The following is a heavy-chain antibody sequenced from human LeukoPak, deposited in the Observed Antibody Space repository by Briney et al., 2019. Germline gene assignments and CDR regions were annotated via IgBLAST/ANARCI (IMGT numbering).Heavy chain of an antibody. CDR2: ISGSGGST. CDR1: GFTFSSYA. CDR3: AKDLVGTTVTSGYYYYMDV. J-gene: IGHJ6*03. D-gene: IGHD4-17*01. Sequence: PGGSLRLSCAASGFTFSSYAMSWVRQAPGKGLEWVSGISGSGGSTYYADSVKGRFTISRDNSKNTLYLQMNSPRAEDTAVYYCAKDLVGTTVTSGYYYYMDVWGKGTTVTVPS. V-gene: IGHV3-23*01.